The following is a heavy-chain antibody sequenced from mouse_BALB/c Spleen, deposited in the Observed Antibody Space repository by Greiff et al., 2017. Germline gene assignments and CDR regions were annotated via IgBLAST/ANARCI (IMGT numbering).Heavy chain of an antibody. CDR3: ARSCYGNTFDY. V-gene: IGHV1S81*02. Sequence: QVQLQQPGAELVKPGASVKLSCKASGYTFTSYWMHWVKQRPGQGLEWIGEINPSNGRTNYNEKFKSKATLTVDKSSSTAYMQLSSLTSEDSAVYYCARSCYGNTFDYWGQGTTFTVSS. D-gene: IGHD2-10*01. CDR1: GYTFTSYW. J-gene: IGHJ2*01. CDR2: INPSNGRT.